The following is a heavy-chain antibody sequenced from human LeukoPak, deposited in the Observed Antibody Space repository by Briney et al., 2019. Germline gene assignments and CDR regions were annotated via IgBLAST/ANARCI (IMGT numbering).Heavy chain of an antibody. CDR2: ISGSNSFT. V-gene: IGHV3-23*01. CDR3: AKVPHLYYGSGSYQLDY. CDR1: GFFFSTYV. Sequence: GGSLRLSCAASGFFFSTYVMTWVRQAPGKGLEWVAAISGSNSFTYHADSVKGRFTVSRDNSKKALYLQMNSLRADDTAVYYCAKVPHLYYGSGSYQLDYWGQGTLVTVSS. J-gene: IGHJ4*02. D-gene: IGHD3-10*01.